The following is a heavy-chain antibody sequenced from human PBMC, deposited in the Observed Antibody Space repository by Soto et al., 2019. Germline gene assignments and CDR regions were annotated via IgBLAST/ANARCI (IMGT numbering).Heavy chain of an antibody. CDR3: ARQGSDYAGPWIGFDL. D-gene: IGHD5-12*01. V-gene: IGHV5-51*01. CDR1: GDSFTSYW. CDR2: IYPGDSDT. J-gene: IGHJ3*01. Sequence: PGESLKISCKGSGDSFTSYWIGWVRQMPGKGLEWMGIIYPGDSDTRYSPSFQGQVTISADKSISIAYLQWSSLKASDTAMYYCARQGSDYAGPWIGFDLWGQGTMVTV.